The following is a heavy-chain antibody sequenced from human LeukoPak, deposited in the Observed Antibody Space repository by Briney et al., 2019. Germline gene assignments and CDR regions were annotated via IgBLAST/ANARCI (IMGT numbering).Heavy chain of an antibody. CDR3: ARDSSGWYYFDY. J-gene: IGHJ4*02. D-gene: IGHD6-19*01. V-gene: IGHV3-66*01. CDR1: GFTVSSNY. Sequence: GGSLRLSCAASGFTVSSNYMSWVRQAPGKGLEWVSVIYSGGSTYYADSVKGRFTIPRDNSKNTLYLQMNSLRAEDTAVYYCARDSSGWYYFDYWGQGTLVTVSS. CDR2: IYSGGST.